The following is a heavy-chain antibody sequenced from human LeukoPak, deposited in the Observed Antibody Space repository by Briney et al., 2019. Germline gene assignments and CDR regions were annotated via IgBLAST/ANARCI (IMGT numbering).Heavy chain of an antibody. J-gene: IGHJ4*02. V-gene: IGHV4-34*01. Sequence: PSETLSLTCAVYGGSFSGYYWSWIRQPPGKGLEWIGEINHSGSTNYNPSLKSRVTISVDTSKNQFSLKLSSVTAADTAVYYCATGSGSYFPAAYWCQGTLVTVSS. CDR2: INHSGST. CDR1: GGSFSGYY. CDR3: ATGSGSYFPAAY. D-gene: IGHD3-10*01.